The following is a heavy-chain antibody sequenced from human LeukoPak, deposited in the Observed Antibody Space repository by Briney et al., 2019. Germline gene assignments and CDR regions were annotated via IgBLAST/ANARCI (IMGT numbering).Heavy chain of an antibody. V-gene: IGHV3-15*01. CDR2: IKSKTDGGTT. CDR3: TTDSNYDILTGYYKFDY. Sequence: GGSLRLSCAASGFTFSNAWMSWVRQAPGKGLEWVGRIKSKTDGGTTDYAAPVKGRFTISRDDSKNTVYLQMNSLKTEDTAVYYCTTDSNYDILTGYYKFDYWGQGTLVTVSS. J-gene: IGHJ4*02. CDR1: GFTFSNAW. D-gene: IGHD3-9*01.